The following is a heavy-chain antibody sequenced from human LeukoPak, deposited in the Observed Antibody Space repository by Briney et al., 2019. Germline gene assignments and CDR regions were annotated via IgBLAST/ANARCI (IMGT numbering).Heavy chain of an antibody. V-gene: IGHV3-48*03. CDR2: ISGSGKTR. Sequence: GGSLRLSCAASGFTFSSYEMNWVRQAPGKGLEWVSYISGSGKTRYYADSVKGRFTISRDNAKNSLFLQMNSLRVEDTAVYYCARDRSGWYRWFDPWGQGTVVTVSS. J-gene: IGHJ5*02. D-gene: IGHD6-19*01. CDR3: ARDRSGWYRWFDP. CDR1: GFTFSSYE.